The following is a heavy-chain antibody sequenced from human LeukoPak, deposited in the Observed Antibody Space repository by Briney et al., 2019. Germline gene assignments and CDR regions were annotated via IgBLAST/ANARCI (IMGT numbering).Heavy chain of an antibody. V-gene: IGHV3-7*01. CDR3: AKDPGYSYGPRNYYMDV. CDR2: IKEDGSEI. J-gene: IGHJ6*03. Sequence: PGGSLRLSCAASGFTFTSYWMDWVRQAPGKGLEWVANIKEDGSEIYYVDSVKGRFTISRDNAKNSLYLQMNSLRAEDTAVYYCAKDPGYSYGPRNYYMDVWGKGTTVTVSS. D-gene: IGHD5-18*01. CDR1: GFTFTSYW.